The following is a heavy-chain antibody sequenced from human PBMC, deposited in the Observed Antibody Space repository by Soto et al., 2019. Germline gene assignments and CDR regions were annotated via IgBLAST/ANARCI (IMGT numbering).Heavy chain of an antibody. J-gene: IGHJ4*02. Sequence: PGGSLRLSCAASGFTFSSYAMSWVRQAPGKGLEWVSVIYRGGSTYYADSVKGRFTISRDNSKNTLYLQMNSLRAEDTAVYYCARDSADGDYIDYWGQGTLVTVSS. CDR3: ARDSADGDYIDY. CDR2: IYRGGST. V-gene: IGHV3-66*01. D-gene: IGHD4-17*01. CDR1: GFTFSSYA.